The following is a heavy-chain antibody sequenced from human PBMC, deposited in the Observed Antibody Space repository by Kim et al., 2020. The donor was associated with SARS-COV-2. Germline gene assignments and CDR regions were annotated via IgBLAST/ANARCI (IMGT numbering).Heavy chain of an antibody. D-gene: IGHD3-22*01. J-gene: IGHJ4*02. Sequence: PSETLSLTCTVSGGSISSGSYYWSWIRQPAGKGLEWIWRIYTSGSTNYNPSLKSRVTRSVDTSKNRFSLKLRSVTAADTAVYYCARDQGATYFYDSSGYYYESWGQGTLVTVSS. CDR1: GGSISSGSYY. CDR2: IYTSGST. V-gene: IGHV4-61*02. CDR3: ARDQGATYFYDSSGYYYES.